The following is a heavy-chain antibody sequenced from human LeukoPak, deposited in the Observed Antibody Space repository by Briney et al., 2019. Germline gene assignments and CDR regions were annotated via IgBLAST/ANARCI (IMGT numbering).Heavy chain of an antibody. CDR2: IYHSGST. D-gene: IGHD4-17*01. CDR3: ATYGGYGMDV. V-gene: IGHV4-34*01. Sequence: SETLSLTCALYGGSFTYYYWAWIRQPPGKGLEWIGEIYHSGSTNYNPSLKSRVTISVDKSKNQFSLKLSSVTAADTAVYYCATYGGYGMDVWGQGTTVTVSS. CDR1: GGSFTYYY. J-gene: IGHJ6*02.